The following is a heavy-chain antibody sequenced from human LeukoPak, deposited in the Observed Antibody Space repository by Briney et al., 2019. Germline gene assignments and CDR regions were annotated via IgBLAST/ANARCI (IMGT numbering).Heavy chain of an antibody. Sequence: GGSLRLSCAASGFTFSSYAMHWVRQAPGKGLEWVAVISYDGSNKYYADSVKGRFTISRDNSKNTLYLQMNSLRAEDTAVYYCARDQLGLQSPLGYWGQGTLVTVSS. V-gene: IGHV3-30-3*01. J-gene: IGHJ4*02. CDR1: GFTFSSYA. CDR2: ISYDGSNK. CDR3: ARDQLGLQSPLGY. D-gene: IGHD4-11*01.